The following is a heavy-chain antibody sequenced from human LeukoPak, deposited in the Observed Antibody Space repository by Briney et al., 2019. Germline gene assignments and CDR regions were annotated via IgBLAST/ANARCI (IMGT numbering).Heavy chain of an antibody. CDR2: TYYRSKWYY. V-gene: IGHV6-1*01. Sequence: SQTLSLTCVISGDSVSTDSGAWNWIRQSPSRGLEWLGRTYYRSKWYYDYAVSVKSRITINPDTSKNQVSLHLNSVTPEDTAVYYRTREGRNFFDPWGQGTLVTVSS. CDR3: TREGRNFFDP. J-gene: IGHJ5*02. CDR1: GDSVSTDSGA.